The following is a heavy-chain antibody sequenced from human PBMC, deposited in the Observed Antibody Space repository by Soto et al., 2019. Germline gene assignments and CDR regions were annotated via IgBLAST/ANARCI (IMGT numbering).Heavy chain of an antibody. D-gene: IGHD3-3*02. CDR2: IKPGTSDI. CDR3: AIQQHFICDT. J-gene: IGHJ5*02. CDR1: GYSFSSAW. Sequence: GESLELCSKGGGYSFSSAWIGGVRQMTGKCLEWMLLIKPGTSDIRYSPPFRGQVTISADKAFTTAYLQFGGHNPPATALYDCAIQQHFICDTGGQGSLVTVSS. V-gene: IGHV5-51*01.